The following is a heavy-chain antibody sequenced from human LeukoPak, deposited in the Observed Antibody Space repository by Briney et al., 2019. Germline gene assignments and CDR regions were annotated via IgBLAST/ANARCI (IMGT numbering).Heavy chain of an antibody. J-gene: IGHJ4*02. CDR1: GYTLTELS. CDR2: FDPEDGET. Sequence: ASVKVSCKVSGYTLTELSMHWVRQAPGKGLEWMGGFDPEDGETIYAQKFQGRVTMTEDTSTDTAYMELSSLRSEDTAVYYCATGKFGSWYRNFDYWGQGTLVTVSS. D-gene: IGHD2-15*01. V-gene: IGHV1-24*01. CDR3: ATGKFGSWYRNFDY.